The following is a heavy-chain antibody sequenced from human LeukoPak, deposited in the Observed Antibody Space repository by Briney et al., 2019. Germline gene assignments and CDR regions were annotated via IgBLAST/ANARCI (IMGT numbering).Heavy chain of an antibody. CDR2: IWYDGSKK. CDR3: ARLRAIGYFDY. J-gene: IGHJ4*02. CDR1: GFTFSSYA. V-gene: IGHV3-33*08. Sequence: GGSLRLSCAASGFTFSSYAMHWIRQAPGKGLEWVAVIWYDGSKKYYADSVKGRFTISRDNSKNTLYLQMNSLRAEDTAVYYCARLRAIGYFDYWGQGTLVTVSS.